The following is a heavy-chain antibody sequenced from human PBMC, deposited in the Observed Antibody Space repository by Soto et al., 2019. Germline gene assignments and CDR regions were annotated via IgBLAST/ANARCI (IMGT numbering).Heavy chain of an antibody. J-gene: IGHJ4*02. D-gene: IGHD2-15*01. V-gene: IGHV3-30-3*01. CDR1: GFTLSTAW. Sequence: GGSLRLSCAGSGFTLSTAWMNWVRQAPGKGLEWVAVISYDGSNKYYADSVKGRFTISRDNSKNTLYLQMNSLRAEDTAVYYCARDPYSSLYYFDYWGQGTLVTVSS. CDR2: ISYDGSNK. CDR3: ARDPYSSLYYFDY.